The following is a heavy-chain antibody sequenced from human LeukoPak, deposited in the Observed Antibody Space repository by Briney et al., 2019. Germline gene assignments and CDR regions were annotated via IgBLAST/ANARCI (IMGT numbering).Heavy chain of an antibody. CDR3: ASLNWFDP. Sequence: PGGSLRLSCAASGFTVSSNYTSWARQAPGKGLEWVSVIYSGGSTYYADSVKGRFTISRDNSKNTLYLQMNSLRAEDTAVYYCASLNWFDPWGQGTLVTVSS. CDR1: GFTVSSNY. V-gene: IGHV3-66*02. CDR2: IYSGGST. J-gene: IGHJ5*02.